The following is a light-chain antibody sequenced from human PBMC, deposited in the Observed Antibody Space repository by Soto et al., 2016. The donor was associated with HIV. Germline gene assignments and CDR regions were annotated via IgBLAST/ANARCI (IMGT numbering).Light chain of an antibody. CDR2: DDS. J-gene: IGLJ1*01. CDR1: NIGTKS. Sequence: SYELTQPPSVSVAPGKTARITCEGNNIGTKSVHWYQQKSDQAPVLVVYDDSDRPSGIPERFSGSNSGSAATLTISRVEAGDEADYYCQVWHSGGDNYAFGPGTKVTVL. V-gene: IGLV3-21*03. CDR3: QVWHSGGDNYA.